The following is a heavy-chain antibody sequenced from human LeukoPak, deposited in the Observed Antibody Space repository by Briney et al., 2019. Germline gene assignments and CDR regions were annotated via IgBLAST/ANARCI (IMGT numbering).Heavy chain of an antibody. V-gene: IGHV5-51*01. Sequence: GESLKISCKGSGYSFTGYWIGWVRQMPGKGLEWMGIIYPGDSDTRYSPSFQGQVTISADKSISTAYLQWNNLKASDTAMYYCAGQDIVVVATTTRAFDIWGQGTMVTVSS. CDR2: IYPGDSDT. D-gene: IGHD2-15*01. CDR3: AGQDIVVVATTTRAFDI. J-gene: IGHJ3*02. CDR1: GYSFTGYW.